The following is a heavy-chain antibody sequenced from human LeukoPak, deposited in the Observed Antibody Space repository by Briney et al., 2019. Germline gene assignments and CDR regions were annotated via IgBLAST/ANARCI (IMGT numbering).Heavy chain of an antibody. CDR1: GYTLTELS. CDR3: ATRHSGSYYYFDY. D-gene: IGHD1-26*01. J-gene: IGHJ4*02. Sequence: ASVKVSCKVSGYTLTELSMHWVRQAPGKGLEWMGGFDPEDGETIYAQKLQGRVTMTEDTSTDTAYMELSSLRSEDTAVYYCATRHSGSYYYFDYWGQGTLVTVSS. V-gene: IGHV1-24*01. CDR2: FDPEDGET.